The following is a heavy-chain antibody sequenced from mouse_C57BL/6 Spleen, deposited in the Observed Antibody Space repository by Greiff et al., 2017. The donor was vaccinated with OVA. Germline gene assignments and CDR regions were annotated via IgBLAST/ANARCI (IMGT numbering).Heavy chain of an antibody. Sequence: EVKLVESGGGLVKPGGSLKLSCAASGFTFSDYGMHWVRQAPEKGLEWVAYISSGSSTIYYADTVKGRVTISRDNAKNTLFLQMTSLRSEDTAMYDCARRAGTGDYAMDYWGQGTSVTVSS. CDR3: ARRAGTGDYAMDY. J-gene: IGHJ4*01. CDR1: GFTFSDYG. D-gene: IGHD3-3*01. V-gene: IGHV5-17*01. CDR2: ISSGSSTI.